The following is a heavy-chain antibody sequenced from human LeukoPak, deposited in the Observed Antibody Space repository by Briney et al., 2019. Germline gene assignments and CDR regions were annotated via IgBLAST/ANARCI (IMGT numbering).Heavy chain of an antibody. CDR1: GYIFSNYA. V-gene: IGHV1-18*01. J-gene: IGHJ3*01. D-gene: IGHD1-26*01. CDR3: ARDQSGHPLEDAFEV. CDR2: VSTYNGKT. Sequence: GASVKVSCKASGYIFSNYAVSWVRQAPGHGLEWMGWVSTYNGKTNYAQKFQDRVTMTTDTSTRIVYIDLRSLRSDDTAMYYCARDQSGHPLEDAFEVWGQGTMVIVSS.